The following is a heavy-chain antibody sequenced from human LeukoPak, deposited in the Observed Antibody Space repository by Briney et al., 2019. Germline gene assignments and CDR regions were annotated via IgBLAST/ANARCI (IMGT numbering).Heavy chain of an antibody. CDR1: GYSISSGYY. D-gene: IGHD3-10*02. CDR3: ATLLSSSYYFDY. V-gene: IGHV4-38-2*02. Sequence: SETLSLTCIVSGYSISSGYYWGWIRQPPGKGLEWIGNIYHSGITYYNLYSPSLKSRVIISVDTSKNHFSLKLGSVTAADTAVYFCATLLSSSYYFDYWGQGTLVTVSS. CDR2: IYHSGIT. J-gene: IGHJ4*02.